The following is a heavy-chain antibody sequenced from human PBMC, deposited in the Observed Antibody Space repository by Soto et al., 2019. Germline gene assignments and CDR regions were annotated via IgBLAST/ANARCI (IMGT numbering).Heavy chain of an antibody. CDR1: GGSISSSSYY. D-gene: IGHD3-22*01. CDR2: IYYSGST. V-gene: IGHV4-39*01. CDR3: ARRYYYDSSGYYDY. J-gene: IGHJ4*02. Sequence: AETLSLTCTVSGGSISSSSYYWGWIRQPPGKGLEWIGSIYYSGSTYYNPSLKSRVTISVDTSKNQFSLKLSSVTAADTAVYYCARRYYYDSSGYYDYWGQGTLVTVSS.